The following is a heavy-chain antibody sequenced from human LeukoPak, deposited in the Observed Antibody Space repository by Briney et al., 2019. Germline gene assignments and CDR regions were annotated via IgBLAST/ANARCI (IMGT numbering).Heavy chain of an antibody. V-gene: IGHV1-18*01. D-gene: IGHD3-10*01. Sequence: ASVKVSCKASGYTFTSYGISWVRQAPGQGLEWMGWISAYNGNTNYAQKLQGRVTMTTDTSTSTAYMDLRSLRSDDTALYYCATCITMVRGVIISGDWFDPWGQGTLVTVSS. CDR2: ISAYNGNT. J-gene: IGHJ5*02. CDR3: ATCITMVRGVIISGDWFDP. CDR1: GYTFTSYG.